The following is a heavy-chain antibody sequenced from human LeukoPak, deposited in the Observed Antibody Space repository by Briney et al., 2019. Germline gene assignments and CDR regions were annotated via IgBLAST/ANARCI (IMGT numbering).Heavy chain of an antibody. CDR1: GFTFSSYE. D-gene: IGHD1-26*01. J-gene: IGHJ4*02. CDR2: ISSSGSTI. CDR3: ARDYSGGGVDY. V-gene: IGHV3-48*03. Sequence: SGGSLRLSCAASGFTFSSYEMNWVRQAPGKGLEWVSYISSSGSTIYYADSVKGRFTISRDNAKNSLYLQMNSLRAEDTAVYYCARDYSGGGVDYWGLGTLVTVSS.